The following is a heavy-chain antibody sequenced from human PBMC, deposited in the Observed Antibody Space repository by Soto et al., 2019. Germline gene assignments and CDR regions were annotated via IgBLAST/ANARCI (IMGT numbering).Heavy chain of an antibody. D-gene: IGHD3-22*01. Sequence: GTGPTLVNPTQTLTLTCTFSGFSLSTSGMCVSWIRQPPGKALEWLALIDWDDDKYYSTSLKTRLTISKDTSKNQVVLTMTNMDPVDTATYYCARMPYYDSPGAWFDPWGQGTLVTVSS. V-gene: IGHV2-70*01. J-gene: IGHJ5*02. CDR1: GFSLSTSGMC. CDR2: IDWDDDK. CDR3: ARMPYYDSPGAWFDP.